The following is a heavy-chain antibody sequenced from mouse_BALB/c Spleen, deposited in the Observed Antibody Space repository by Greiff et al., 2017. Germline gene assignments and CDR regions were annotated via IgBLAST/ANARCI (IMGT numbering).Heavy chain of an antibody. CDR2: INPSTGYT. CDR1: GYTFTSYW. V-gene: IGHV1-7*01. CDR3: ARSGGYDRWYFDV. J-gene: IGHJ1*01. D-gene: IGHD2-2*01. Sequence: VQVVESGAELAKPGASVKMSCKASGYTFTSYWMHWVKQRPGQGLEWIGYINPSTGYTEYNQKFKDKATLTADKSSSTAYMQLSSLTSEDSAVYYCARSGGYDRWYFDVWGAGTTVTVSS.